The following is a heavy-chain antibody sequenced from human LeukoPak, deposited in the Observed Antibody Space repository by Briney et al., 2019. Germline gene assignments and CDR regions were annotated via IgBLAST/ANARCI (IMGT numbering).Heavy chain of an antibody. Sequence: GGSLRLSCAASGFTFSSYGMTWVRQAPGKGLEWVSVISGSGGSTNYADSVKGRFTISRDNSKNTLYLQMNSLRAEDTAVYYCAKVRVGGYCSSTSCPFDYWGQGTLVTVSS. CDR3: AKVRVGGYCSSTSCPFDY. V-gene: IGHV3-23*01. CDR2: ISGSGGST. CDR1: GFTFSSYG. D-gene: IGHD2-2*01. J-gene: IGHJ4*02.